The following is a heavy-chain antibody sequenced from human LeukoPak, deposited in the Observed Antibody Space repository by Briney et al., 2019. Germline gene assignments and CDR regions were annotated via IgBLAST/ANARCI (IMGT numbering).Heavy chain of an antibody. D-gene: IGHD3-10*01. V-gene: IGHV4-61*02. J-gene: IGHJ3*02. CDR2: IYTSGST. CDR1: GGSISSGSYY. CDR3: ARGWYYYDI. Sequence: PSETLSLTCTVSGGSISSGSYYWSWIRQPAGKGLEWIGRIYTSGSTNYNPSLKSRVTISVDTSKNQLSLKLSSVTAADTAVYYCARGWYYYDIWGRGTMVTVSS.